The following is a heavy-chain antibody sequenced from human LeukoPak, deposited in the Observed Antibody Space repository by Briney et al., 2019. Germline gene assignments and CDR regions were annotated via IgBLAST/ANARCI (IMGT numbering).Heavy chain of an antibody. D-gene: IGHD2-2*01. V-gene: IGHV1-18*01. Sequence: ASVKVSCKASGYTFTSYGISWVRQTPGQGLEWMGWISAYNGNTNYAQKLQGRVTMTTDTSTSTAYVELRSLRSDDTAVYYCARISSTLGYYYYYMDVWGKGTTVTVSS. CDR2: ISAYNGNT. CDR1: GYTFTSYG. J-gene: IGHJ6*03. CDR3: ARISSTLGYYYYYMDV.